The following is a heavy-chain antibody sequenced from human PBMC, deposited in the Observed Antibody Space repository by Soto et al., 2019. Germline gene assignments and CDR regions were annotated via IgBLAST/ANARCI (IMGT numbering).Heavy chain of an antibody. Sequence: PGGSLRLSCAASGFTFSSYDMTWVRQAPGKGLEWVSVIRASVGSTYYADSVKGRFTISRDNSKNTLYLQMNSLRVEDTAVYYCARGTSIGYWGQGTLVTVSS. CDR1: GFTFSSYD. D-gene: IGHD1-1*01. CDR3: ARGTSIGY. CDR2: IRASVGST. J-gene: IGHJ4*02. V-gene: IGHV3-23*01.